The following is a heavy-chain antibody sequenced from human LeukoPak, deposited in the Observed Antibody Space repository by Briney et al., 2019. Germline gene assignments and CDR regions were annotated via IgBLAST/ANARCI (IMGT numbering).Heavy chain of an antibody. D-gene: IGHD5-18*01. CDR1: GYTFTSYY. J-gene: IGHJ6*03. CDR2: INPSGGST. Sequence: ASVKVSCKASGYTFTSYYMHWVRQAPGQGLEWMGIINPSGGSTSYAQKFQGRVTMTRDMSTSTVYMELSSLRSEDTAVYYCARDLRGYSYGYEGYYYYYMDVWGKGTTVTVSS. CDR3: ARDLRGYSYGYEGYYYYYMDV. V-gene: IGHV1-46*01.